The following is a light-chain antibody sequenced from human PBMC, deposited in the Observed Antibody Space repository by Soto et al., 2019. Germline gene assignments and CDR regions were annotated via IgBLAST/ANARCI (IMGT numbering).Light chain of an antibody. V-gene: IGKV3-15*01. J-gene: IGKJ1*01. CDR3: QQYNSWPRT. Sequence: EIVMTQSPATLSVSPGERATLSCRASQSVRSTLAWYQQKPGQAPRLLMYGASTRATGIPARFSGSGSGTEFTLTISSLQSEDFAIYYCQQYNSWPRTFGQGTKVDIK. CDR1: QSVRST. CDR2: GAS.